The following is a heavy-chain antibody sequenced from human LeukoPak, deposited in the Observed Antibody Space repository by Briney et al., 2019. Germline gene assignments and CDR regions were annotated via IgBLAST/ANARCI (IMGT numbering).Heavy chain of an antibody. D-gene: IGHD6-19*01. CDR3: ASPGPLYSSGWYFNY. Sequence: PSQTLSLTCTVSGGSISSGDYYWSWIRQPPGKGLEWIGYIYYSGSTYYNPSLKSRVTISVDTSKNQFSLKLSSVTAADTAVYYCASPGPLYSSGWYFNYWDQGTLVTVSS. J-gene: IGHJ4*02. V-gene: IGHV4-30-4*01. CDR2: IYYSGST. CDR1: GGSISSGDYY.